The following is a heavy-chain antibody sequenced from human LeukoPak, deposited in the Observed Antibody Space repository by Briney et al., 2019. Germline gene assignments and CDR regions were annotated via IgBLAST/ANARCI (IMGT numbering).Heavy chain of an antibody. V-gene: IGHV4-39*07. CDR1: GGSISSSSYY. CDR3: ARLGLWSMVRLFDY. D-gene: IGHD2-8*01. CDR2: VYYSGST. J-gene: IGHJ4*02. Sequence: SETLSLTCTVSGGSISSSSYYWGWIRQPPGKGLEWIGSVYYSGSTYYNPSLKSRVTISVDTSKNQFSLKLSSVTAADTAVYYCARLGLWSMVRLFDYWGQGTLVTVSS.